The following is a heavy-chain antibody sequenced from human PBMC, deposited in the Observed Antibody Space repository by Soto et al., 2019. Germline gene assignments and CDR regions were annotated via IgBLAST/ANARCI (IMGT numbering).Heavy chain of an antibody. CDR3: ARAPYYYDSSGYHSVYYFDY. D-gene: IGHD3-22*01. J-gene: IGHJ4*02. CDR1: GFTFSDYY. Sequence: QVQLVESGGGLVKPGGSLRLCCAASGFTFSDYYMSWIRQAPGKGLEWVSYISSSSSYTNYADSVKGRFTISRDNAKNSLYLQMNSLRAEDTAVYYCARAPYYYDSSGYHSVYYFDYWGQGTLVTVSS. CDR2: ISSSSSYT. V-gene: IGHV3-11*06.